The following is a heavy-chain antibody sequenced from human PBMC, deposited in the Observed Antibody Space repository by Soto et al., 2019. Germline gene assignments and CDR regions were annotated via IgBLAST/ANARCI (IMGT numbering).Heavy chain of an antibody. Sequence: QVQLVQSGAEVKTPGSSVKVSCKASGGSFTTYSITWVRQPPGQGLEWMGGVIHISGTAKYAQKFQGRVTITADKSTTTAYMDLSSLRFEDTAVYYCARGVGRTVRGVNLYYYYAMDVWGQGTPVTVPS. CDR2: VIHISGTA. D-gene: IGHD3-10*01. J-gene: IGHJ6*02. CDR1: GGSFTTYS. V-gene: IGHV1-69*06. CDR3: ARGVGRTVRGVNLYYYYAMDV.